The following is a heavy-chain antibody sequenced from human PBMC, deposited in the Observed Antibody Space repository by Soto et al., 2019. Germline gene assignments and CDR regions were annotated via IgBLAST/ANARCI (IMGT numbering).Heavy chain of an antibody. Sequence: ASVKVSCKASGYTFTSYAMHWVRQAPGQRLEWMGWINAGNGNTKYSQKFQGRVTITRDTSASTAYMELSSLRSEDTAVYYCARDHSQKDYYYYGMDVWGQGTTVTVSS. J-gene: IGHJ6*02. CDR3: ARDHSQKDYYYYGMDV. CDR2: INAGNGNT. V-gene: IGHV1-3*01. CDR1: GYTFTSYA. D-gene: IGHD2-15*01.